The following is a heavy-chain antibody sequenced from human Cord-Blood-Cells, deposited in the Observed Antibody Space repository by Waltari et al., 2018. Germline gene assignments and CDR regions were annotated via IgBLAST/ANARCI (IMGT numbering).Heavy chain of an antibody. V-gene: IGHV1-8*01. CDR2: VNPNSGNT. D-gene: IGHD6-13*01. J-gene: IGHJ2*01. Sequence: QVQLVQSGAEVKKPGASVKVSCKASGYTFTSYDINWVRQATGQGLEWMGWVNPNSGNTGYAQKFQGRVTMTRNTSISTAYMELSSLRSEDTAVYYCARAAAEFHNWYFDLWGRGTLVTVSS. CDR1: GYTFTSYD. CDR3: ARAAAEFHNWYFDL.